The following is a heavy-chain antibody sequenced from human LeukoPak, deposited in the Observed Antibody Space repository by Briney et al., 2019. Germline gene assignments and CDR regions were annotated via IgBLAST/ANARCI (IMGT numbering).Heavy chain of an antibody. CDR3: ARESGGNFDY. D-gene: IGHD4-23*01. V-gene: IGHV4-59*01. CDR1: GGSISSYY. J-gene: IGHJ4*02. CDR2: IYYSGST. Sequence: SETLSLTCTVSGGSISSYYWSWIRQPPGKGLEWIGYIYYSGSTNYNPSLKSRVTISVDTSKNQFSLKLSPVTAADTAVYYCARESGGNFDYWGQGTLVTVSS.